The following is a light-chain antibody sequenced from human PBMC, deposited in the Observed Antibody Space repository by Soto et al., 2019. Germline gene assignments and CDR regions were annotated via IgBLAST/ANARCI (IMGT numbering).Light chain of an antibody. Sequence: EIVLTQSPDTLSLSPGERATLSCRASQTVSTFLAWYQPKPGQAPRLIVYDESKSAPGIPTRFIGSGSGKDFTITDSSLVPEDFALYYCRPRSGWPTFGQGTKGEI. CDR1: QTVSTF. CDR2: DES. CDR3: RPRSGWPT. J-gene: IGKJ1*01. V-gene: IGKV3-11*01.